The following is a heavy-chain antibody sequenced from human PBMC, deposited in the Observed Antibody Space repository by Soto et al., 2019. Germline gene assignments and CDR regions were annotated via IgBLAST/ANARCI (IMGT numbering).Heavy chain of an antibody. J-gene: IGHJ6*03. CDR2: IRQDESEK. V-gene: IGHV3-7*01. CDR3: ARGIRYYDYFYMDI. CDR1: GFTFSSYW. Sequence: GGSLRLSCAASGFTFSSYWMSWVRQAPGKGLEWVANIRQDESEKYYVDSVKGGFTISRDNTKNSLYLQMNSLRAEDTAIYYCARGIRYYDYFYMDIWGKGTTVTVSS.